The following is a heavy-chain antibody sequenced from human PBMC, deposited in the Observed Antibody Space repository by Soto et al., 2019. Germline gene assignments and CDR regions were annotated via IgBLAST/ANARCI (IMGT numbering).Heavy chain of an antibody. CDR1: GGSISSGDYY. CDR2: IYYSGST. J-gene: IGHJ6*02. D-gene: IGHD6-19*01. Sequence: QVQLQESGPGLVKPSQTLSLTCTVSGGSISSGDYYWSWIRQPPGKGLEWIGYIYYSGSTYYNPSLKSRVTISVDTSKNQFPLKLSSVTAADTAVYYWHGSGWISGYYGMDVWGQGTTVTVSS. CDR3: HGSGWISGYYGMDV. V-gene: IGHV4-30-4*01.